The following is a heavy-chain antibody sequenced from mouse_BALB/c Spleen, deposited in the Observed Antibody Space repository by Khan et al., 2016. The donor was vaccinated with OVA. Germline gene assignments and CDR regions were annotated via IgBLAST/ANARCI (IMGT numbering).Heavy chain of an antibody. J-gene: IGHJ3*01. D-gene: IGHD2-14*01. CDR3: ARGYEFCAD. Sequence: EVQLQQSGPDLVKPGASVKISCKASGYSFTLYYMSWVKQSHGKSLEWIGRVNPNTGGTDHNQEFKGKAILTVDKSSNTAYLELRSLTSEDAAVDDCARGYEFCADWGQGTLVT. V-gene: IGHV1-18*01. CDR2: VNPNTGGT. CDR1: GYSFTLYY.